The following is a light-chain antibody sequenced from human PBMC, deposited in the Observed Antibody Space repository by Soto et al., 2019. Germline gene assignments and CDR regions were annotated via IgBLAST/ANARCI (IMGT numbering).Light chain of an antibody. J-gene: IGKJ4*01. CDR1: KSVSRN. CDR2: GAS. V-gene: IGKV3-15*01. Sequence: EIVMTQSPATLSVSPGERATLSCRASKSVSRNLAWYQQKPGQAPRLLIHGASTRATGIPARFSGSGSGTEFTLTISSLQSEDFAVYFCPQYNDWPPVTFGGGTKVEIK. CDR3: PQYNDWPPVT.